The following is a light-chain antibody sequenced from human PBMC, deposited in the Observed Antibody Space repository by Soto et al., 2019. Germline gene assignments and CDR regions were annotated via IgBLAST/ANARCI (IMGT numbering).Light chain of an antibody. Sequence: QSALTQPASVSGSPGQSITISCTGTSGGLGGYNYGSNYVSWYQQHPGTAPKLIIYEVSNRPSGVSTRFSGSKSGNTATLTISGLQAEDEADYYCSSYRSSTTLVFGTGTKLTDL. CDR1: SGGLGGYNYGSNY. CDR2: EVS. V-gene: IGLV2-14*01. CDR3: SSYRSSTTLV. J-gene: IGLJ1*01.